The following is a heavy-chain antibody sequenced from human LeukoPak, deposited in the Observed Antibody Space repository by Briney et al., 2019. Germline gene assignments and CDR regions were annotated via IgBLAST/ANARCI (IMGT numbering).Heavy chain of an antibody. CDR1: GGSFSGYY. CDR2: INHSGST. J-gene: IGHJ4*02. CDR3: ARGGNDYVWGSYRSPPYYFDY. D-gene: IGHD3-16*02. V-gene: IGHV4-34*01. Sequence: PSETLSLTCAVYGGSFSGYYWSWIRQPPGKGLEWIGEINHSGSTNYNPSLKSRVTISVDTSKNQFSLKLSSVTAADTAVYYCARGGNDYVWGSYRSPPYYFDYWGQGTLVTVSS.